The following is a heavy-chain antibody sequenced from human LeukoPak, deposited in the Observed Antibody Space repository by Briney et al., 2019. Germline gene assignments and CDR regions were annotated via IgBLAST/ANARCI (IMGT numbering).Heavy chain of an antibody. CDR1: GYIFTAYY. V-gene: IGHV1-2*02. J-gene: IGHJ4*02. CDR3: ATERGPFDY. CDR2: INANSGGI. D-gene: IGHD3-16*01. Sequence: ASVKVSCKASGYIFTAYYMHWVRQAPGQGLEWMGWINANSGGINYAQKFQGRVTMTRDTSITTAYMEVSGLRSDDTAVYYCATERGPFDYWGQGTLVTVSS.